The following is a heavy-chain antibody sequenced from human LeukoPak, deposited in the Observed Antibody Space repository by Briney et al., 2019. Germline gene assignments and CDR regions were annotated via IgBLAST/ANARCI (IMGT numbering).Heavy chain of an antibody. Sequence: PGGSLRLSCAASGFTFSSYSMNWVHQAPGKGLEWVSSISSSSSYIYYADSVKGRFTISRDNAKNSLYLQMNSLRAEDTAVYYCARAKDNTIFGVVIPYWGQGTLVTVSS. CDR1: GFTFSSYS. V-gene: IGHV3-21*01. D-gene: IGHD3-3*01. CDR3: ARAKDNTIFGVVIPY. J-gene: IGHJ4*02. CDR2: ISSSSSYI.